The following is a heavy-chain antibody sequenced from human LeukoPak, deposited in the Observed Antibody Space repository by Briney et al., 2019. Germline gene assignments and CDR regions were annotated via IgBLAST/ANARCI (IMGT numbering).Heavy chain of an antibody. V-gene: IGHV1-46*01. Sequence: GASVKVSCKASGYTFTSYYMHWVRQAPGQGLEWMGIINPSGGSTSYAQKFQGRVTMTRDTSTSTVYMELSSLRSEDTAVYYCAVTRGGLGFPPYNYSSRDSWGKGTRVTVS. CDR2: INPSGGST. CDR3: AVTRGGLGFPPYNYSSRDS. D-gene: IGHD3-10*01. J-gene: IGHJ6*03. CDR1: GYTFTSYY.